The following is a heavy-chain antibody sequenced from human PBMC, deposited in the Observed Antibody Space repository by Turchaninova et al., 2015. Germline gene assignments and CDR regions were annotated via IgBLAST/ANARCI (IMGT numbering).Heavy chain of an antibody. J-gene: IGHJ4*02. D-gene: IGHD3-10*01. CDR2: INTITGNP. Sequence: QVPLVHPTSELEKRRSSVRHSCKTSGYNLTNYPINWVRQAPGQGLEWMGWINTITGNPTYAQGFRGRFVFSWDTSASTAYLQISGLKDEDTAVYYCALLYGSGQSIRFDSWGQGTLVTVSS. V-gene: IGHV7-4-1*02. CDR3: ALLYGSGQSIRFDS. CDR1: GYNLTNYP.